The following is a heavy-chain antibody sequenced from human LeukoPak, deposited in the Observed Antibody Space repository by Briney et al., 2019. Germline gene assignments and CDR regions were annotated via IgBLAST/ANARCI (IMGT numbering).Heavy chain of an antibody. Sequence: SVKVSCKASGGTFSSYAISWVRQAPGQGLEWMGGIIPIFGTANYAQKFQGRVTITADKSTSTAYMELSSLRSEDTAVYYCARDLDYYDSSGPNWFDPWGQGTLVTVSS. CDR2: IIPIFGTA. CDR1: GGTFSSYA. CDR3: ARDLDYYDSSGPNWFDP. J-gene: IGHJ5*02. D-gene: IGHD3-22*01. V-gene: IGHV1-69*06.